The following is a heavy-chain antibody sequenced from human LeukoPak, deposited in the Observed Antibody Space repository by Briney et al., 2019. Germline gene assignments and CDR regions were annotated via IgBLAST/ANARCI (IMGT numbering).Heavy chain of an antibody. CDR3: AKPPYGNSDYYPFDS. CDR2: ISGSGSST. Sequence: PPGGSLRLSCAASGFTFSSYAMSWVRQAPGKGLEWVSAISGSGSSTYYADSVKGRFTISRDNSKNTLYLQVNSLRAEDTAVYYCAKPPYGNSDYYPFDSWGQGTLVSVSS. J-gene: IGHJ4*02. D-gene: IGHD3-22*01. V-gene: IGHV3-23*01. CDR1: GFTFSSYA.